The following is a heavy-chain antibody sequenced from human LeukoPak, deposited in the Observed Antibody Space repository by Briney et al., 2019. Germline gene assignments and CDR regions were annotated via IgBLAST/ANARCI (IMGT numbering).Heavy chain of an antibody. V-gene: IGHV3-23*01. CDR1: GFTFSSYA. CDR2: ISGSGGST. J-gene: IGHJ4*02. D-gene: IGHD6-13*01. Sequence: GGSLRLSCAASGFTFSSYAMSWVRQAPGKGLEWVSAISGSGGSTYYVDSVKGRFTISRDNSKNTLYLQMNSLRAEDTAVYYCAKDIKSWGIAAAGPSFEYWGQGTLVTVSS. CDR3: AKDIKSWGIAAAGPSFEY.